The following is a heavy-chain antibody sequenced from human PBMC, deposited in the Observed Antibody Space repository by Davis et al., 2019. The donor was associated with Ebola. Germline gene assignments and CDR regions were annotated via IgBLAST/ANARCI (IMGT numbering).Heavy chain of an antibody. D-gene: IGHD6-19*01. V-gene: IGHV4-34*01. CDR1: GGSFSGYY. CDR2: INHSGST. J-gene: IGHJ4*02. CDR3: AGAGYTSGWNFDY. Sequence: GSLRLSCAVYGGSFSGYYWSWIRQPPGKGLEWIGEINHSGSTNYNPSLKSRVTISVDTSKNQFSLKLSSVTAADTAVYYFAGAGYTSGWNFDYWGPGTLVTVSS.